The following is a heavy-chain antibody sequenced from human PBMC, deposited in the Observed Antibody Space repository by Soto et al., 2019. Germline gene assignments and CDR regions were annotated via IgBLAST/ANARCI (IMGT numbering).Heavy chain of an antibody. J-gene: IGHJ4*02. Sequence: PGGSLRLSCAASGFTFSDHHMDWVRQAPGKGLECVARSKNKGNSYITEYAASVQGRFTISRDESKNSLYLQMNSLKTEDTAVYYCSRDSMKYSFDYWGQGTLVTVSS. CDR2: SKNKGNSYIT. D-gene: IGHD2-15*01. CDR3: SRDSMKYSFDY. V-gene: IGHV3-72*01. CDR1: GFTFSDHH.